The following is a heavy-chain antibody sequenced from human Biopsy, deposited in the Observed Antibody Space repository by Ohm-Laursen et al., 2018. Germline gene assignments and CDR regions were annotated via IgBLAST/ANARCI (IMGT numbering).Heavy chain of an antibody. D-gene: IGHD2/OR15-2a*01. CDR3: AKNLAVSYALDI. CDR1: GGSLSGYY. CDR2: INHRGFT. J-gene: IGHJ3*02. Sequence: GTLSLTCAVYGGSLSGYYWNWIRQSPGKGLEWIGEINHRGFTSNNPSLKSRVTISVDTSKNQFSLKLGSVTAADTAVYYCAKNLAVSYALDIWGQGTMVPVSS. V-gene: IGHV4-34*01.